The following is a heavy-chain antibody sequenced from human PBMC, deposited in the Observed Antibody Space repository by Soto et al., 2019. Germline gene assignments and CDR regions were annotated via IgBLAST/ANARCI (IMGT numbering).Heavy chain of an antibody. V-gene: IGHV3-23*01. Sequence: PGGSLRLSCTASGFTFSNYAMSWVRQAPGKGLEWVSGIRGSGGGTYYADSVRGRFAISKDSSKNTLYLQMNSLRAEDTAIYYCAKEIAEVAEPGLDYWGQGTPVTVSS. CDR3: AKEIAEVAEPGLDY. J-gene: IGHJ4*01. D-gene: IGHD5-12*01. CDR2: IRGSGGGT. CDR1: GFTFSNYA.